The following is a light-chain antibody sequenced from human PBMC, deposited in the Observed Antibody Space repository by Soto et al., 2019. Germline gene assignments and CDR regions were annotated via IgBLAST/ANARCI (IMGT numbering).Light chain of an antibody. CDR2: EVS. J-gene: IGLJ1*01. V-gene: IGLV2-18*01. CDR3: SLYTSSSTDV. Sequence: SALTQPLSVSGSPGQSVTISCTGTSSDVGSYNRVSWYQQPPGTAPKLMIYEVSNRPSGVPDRFSGSKSGNTATLTISGLQAEDEADYYCSLYTSSSTDVFGTGTKVTVL. CDR1: SSDVGSYNR.